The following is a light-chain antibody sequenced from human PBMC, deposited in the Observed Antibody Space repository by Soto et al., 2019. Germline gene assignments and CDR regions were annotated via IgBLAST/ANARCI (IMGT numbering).Light chain of an antibody. V-gene: IGLV2-14*01. Sequence: QSVLTQPASVSGSPGQSTTISCTGTSSDVGGYKHVSWYQHHPGKAPKLMIYEVTSRPSGVSDRFSGSKSGYSASLTISGLQADDEADYYCCSFAGNYIYVFGTGTKVTVL. CDR1: SSDVGGYKH. CDR3: CSFAGNYIYV. J-gene: IGLJ1*01. CDR2: EVT.